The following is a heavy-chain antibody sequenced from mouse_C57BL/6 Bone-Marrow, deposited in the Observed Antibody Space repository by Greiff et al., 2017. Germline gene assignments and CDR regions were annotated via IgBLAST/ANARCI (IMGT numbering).Heavy chain of an antibody. CDR1: GFTFSDYG. D-gene: IGHD1-1*02. CDR3: ARRGVACFDV. V-gene: IGHV5-17*01. CDR2: ISSGSSTI. Sequence: EVQRVESGGGLVKPGGSLKLSCAASGFTFSDYGMHWVRQAPEKGLEWVAYISSGSSTIYYADTVKGRFTISRDNAKNTLFLQMTSLRSEDTDMYYCARRGVACFDVWGTGTTVTVSS. J-gene: IGHJ1*03.